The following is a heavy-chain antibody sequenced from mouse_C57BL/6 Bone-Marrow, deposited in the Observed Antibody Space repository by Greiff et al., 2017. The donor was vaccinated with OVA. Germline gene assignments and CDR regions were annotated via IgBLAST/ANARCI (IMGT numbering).Heavy chain of an antibody. V-gene: IGHV7-3*01. CDR1: GFTFTDYY. Sequence: EVMLVESGGGLVQPGGSLSLSCAASGFTFTDYYMSWVRQPPGKALEWLGFIRNKANGYTTEYSASVKGRFTISRDNSQSILYLQMNALRAEDSATYYCARYTTVVAKDFDYWGQGTTLTVSS. J-gene: IGHJ2*01. CDR3: ARYTTVVAKDFDY. CDR2: IRNKANGYTT. D-gene: IGHD1-1*01.